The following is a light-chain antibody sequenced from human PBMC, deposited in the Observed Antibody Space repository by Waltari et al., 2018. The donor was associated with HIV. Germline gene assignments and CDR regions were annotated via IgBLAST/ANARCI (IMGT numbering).Light chain of an antibody. CDR3: HRYDSAPLT. CDR1: RGISNF. V-gene: IGKV1-27*01. Sequence: DIQMTQSPSSLSVSVGDRVTISCRASRGISNFLAWYQQKPVKPPKLLIYAASTFQAGAPSRFSGSGSGTNFTLTITSLLPEDVATYYCHRYDSAPLTFGPGTKVDI. CDR2: AAS. J-gene: IGKJ3*01.